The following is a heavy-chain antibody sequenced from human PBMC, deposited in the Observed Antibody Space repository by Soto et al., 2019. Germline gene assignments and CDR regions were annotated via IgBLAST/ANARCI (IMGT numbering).Heavy chain of an antibody. Sequence: GGSLRLSCAASGFSLSDYAMNWVRQAPGKGLEWVATLSGSLDTAFYADSVKGRFPISRDNSKNTLYLQMNSLRADDTAIYYCAKDSWLPGFGVVIHAFHVSGQATRGTVS. CDR1: GFSLSDYA. CDR3: AKDSWLPGFGVVIHAFHV. J-gene: IGHJ3*01. CDR2: LSGSLDTA. D-gene: IGHD3-3*01. V-gene: IGHV3-23*01.